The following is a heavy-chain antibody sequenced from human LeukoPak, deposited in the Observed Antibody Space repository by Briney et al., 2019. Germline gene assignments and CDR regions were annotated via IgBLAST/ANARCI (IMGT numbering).Heavy chain of an antibody. CDR1: GYSFTSYW. D-gene: IGHD3-10*01. CDR3: ARNAKAFGESPLWAFDI. CDR2: IYPGDSDT. J-gene: IGHJ3*02. V-gene: IGHV5-51*01. Sequence: PGESLKISCKGSGYSFTSYWIGWVRQMPGKGLEWMGIIYPGDSDTRYSPSFQGQVTISADKSISTAYLQWSSLKASDTAIYYCARNAKAFGESPLWAFDIWGQGTMVTVSS.